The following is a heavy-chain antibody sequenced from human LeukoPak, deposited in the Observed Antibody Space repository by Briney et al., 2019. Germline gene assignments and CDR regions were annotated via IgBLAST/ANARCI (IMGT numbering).Heavy chain of an antibody. V-gene: IGHV3-9*01. CDR3: ARVGYYDSPGMDV. CDR1: GFTFDDYA. D-gene: IGHD3-22*01. Sequence: GGSLRLSCAASGFTFDDYAMHWVRQAPGKGLEWVSGISWNSGSIGYADSVKGRFTISRDNAKNSLYLQMNSLRAEDTAVYYCARVGYYDSPGMDVWGQGTTVTVSS. CDR2: ISWNSGSI. J-gene: IGHJ6*02.